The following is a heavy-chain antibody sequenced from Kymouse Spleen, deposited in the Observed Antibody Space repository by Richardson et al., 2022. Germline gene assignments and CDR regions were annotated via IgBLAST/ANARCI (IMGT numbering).Heavy chain of an antibody. V-gene: IGHV1-46*03. Sequence: QVQLVQSGAEVKKPGASVKVSCKASGYTFTSYYMHWVRQAPGQGLEWMGIINPSGGSTSYAQKFQGRVTMTRDTSTSTVYMELSSLRSEDTAVYYCARDPPYGSGSSYYGMDVWGQGTTVTVSS. J-gene: IGHJ6*02. CDR2: INPSGGST. CDR3: ARDPPYGSGSSYYGMDV. CDR1: GYTFTSYY. D-gene: IGHD3-10*01.